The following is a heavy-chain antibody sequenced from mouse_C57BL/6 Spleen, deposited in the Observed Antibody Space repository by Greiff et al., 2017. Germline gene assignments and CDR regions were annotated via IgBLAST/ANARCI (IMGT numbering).Heavy chain of an antibody. CDR3: AREALTGWFAY. Sequence: EVQLVESGPGLVKPSQSLSLTCSVTGYSITSGYYWNWIRQFPGNKLEWMGYISYDGSNNYNPSLKNRISITRDTSKNQFFLKLNSVTTEDTATYYCAREALTGWFAYWGQGTLVTGSA. CDR2: ISYDGSN. D-gene: IGHD4-1*01. CDR1: GYSITSGYY. V-gene: IGHV3-6*01. J-gene: IGHJ3*01.